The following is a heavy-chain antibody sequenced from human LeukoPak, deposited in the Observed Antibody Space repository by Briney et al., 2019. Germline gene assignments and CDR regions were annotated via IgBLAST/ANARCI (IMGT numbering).Heavy chain of an antibody. D-gene: IGHD3-22*01. CDR3: ARDPLSSGYPYYSDY. Sequence: GGSLRLSCATSGFTFDDYAMSWVRQAPGKGLEWVSGINWNGDGTGYADSVKGRFTISRDNAKNSLHLEMDSLRAEDTALYYCARDPLSSGYPYYSDYWGRGTLVTVSS. CDR1: GFTFDDYA. J-gene: IGHJ4*02. CDR2: INWNGDGT. V-gene: IGHV3-20*04.